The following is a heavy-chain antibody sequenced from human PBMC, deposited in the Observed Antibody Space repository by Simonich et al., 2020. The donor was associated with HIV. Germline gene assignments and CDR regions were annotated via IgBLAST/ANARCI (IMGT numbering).Heavy chain of an antibody. CDR1: GITFTNAW. J-gene: IGHJ4*02. CDR3: TTGVTMGR. D-gene: IGHD3-10*01. Sequence: EVKLVESGGGLVKPGGSLRLSCTASGITFTNAWMTWVRQDPGKGREWVGRNKSKTDCGTIEYAPPLKGRVTNSRDDSKNTLYLQMNSLKTEDTAVYFCTTGVTMGRWGQGTLVTVSS. CDR2: NKSKTDCGTI. V-gene: IGHV3-15*01.